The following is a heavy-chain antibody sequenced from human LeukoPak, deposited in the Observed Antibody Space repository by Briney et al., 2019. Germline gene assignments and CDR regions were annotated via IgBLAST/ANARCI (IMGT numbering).Heavy chain of an antibody. J-gene: IGHJ6*03. CDR2: IIPIFGTA. Sequence: GASVKVSCKASGGTFSSYAISWVRQAPGQGLEWMGGIIPIFGTANYAQKFQGSVTITTDESTTTAYMELSSLRSEDTAVYYCARGHRADYYYYMDVWGKGTTVTVSS. V-gene: IGHV1-69*05. CDR3: ARGHRADYYYYMDV. D-gene: IGHD1-14*01. CDR1: GGTFSSYA.